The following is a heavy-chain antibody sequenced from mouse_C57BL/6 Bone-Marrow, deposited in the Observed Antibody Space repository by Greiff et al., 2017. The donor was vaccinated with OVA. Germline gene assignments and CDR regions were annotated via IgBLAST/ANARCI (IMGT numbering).Heavy chain of an antibody. D-gene: IGHD2-1*01. CDR2: IWTGGGT. CDR1: GFSLTSYA. Sequence: VQGVESGPGLVAPSQSLSITCTVSGFSLTSYAISWVRQPPGKGLEWLGVIWTGGGTNYNSALKSRLSISKDNSKSQVFLKMNSLQTDDTARYYCARKEIYYGPYYAMDYWGQGTSVTVSS. CDR3: ARKEIYYGPYYAMDY. J-gene: IGHJ4*01. V-gene: IGHV2-9-1*01.